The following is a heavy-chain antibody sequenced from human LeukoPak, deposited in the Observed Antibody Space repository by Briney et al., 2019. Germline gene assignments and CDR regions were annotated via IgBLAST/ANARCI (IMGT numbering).Heavy chain of an antibody. CDR2: IGSSGGSR. V-gene: IGHV3-48*03. D-gene: IGHD5-24*01. J-gene: IGHJ3*02. Sequence: GGSLRPSCAASGFTFSSYEMDWVRRAPGKGLEWVSYIGSSGGSRYYADSVKGRFTSSRDNAKNSLYLQMNSLRVEDTAVYYRAREDGDAFDIWGQGTVVSVSS. CDR3: AREDGDAFDI. CDR1: GFTFSSYE.